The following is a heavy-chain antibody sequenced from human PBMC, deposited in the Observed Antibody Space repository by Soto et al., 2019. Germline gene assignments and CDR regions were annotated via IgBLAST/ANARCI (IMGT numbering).Heavy chain of an antibody. CDR2: INPNSGGT. CDR3: ARAGYSYAYGWYFDY. V-gene: IGHV1-2*04. Sequence: QVQLVQSGAEVKKPGASVKVSCKASGYTFTGYYMPWVRQAPGQGLEGMGWINPNSGGTNYAQKFQGWVTMTRDTSISTAYMELSRLRSDDTAVYYCARAGYSYAYGWYFDYWGQGTLVTVSS. D-gene: IGHD5-18*01. J-gene: IGHJ4*02. CDR1: GYTFTGYY.